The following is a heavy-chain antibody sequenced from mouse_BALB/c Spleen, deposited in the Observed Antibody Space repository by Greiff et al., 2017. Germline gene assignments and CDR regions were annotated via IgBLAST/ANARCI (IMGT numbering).Heavy chain of an antibody. Sequence: VKLMESGPGLVAPSQSLSITCTVSGFSLTSYGVHWVRQPPGKGLEWLGVIWAGGSTNYNSALMSRLSISKDNSKSQVFLKMNSLQTDDTAMYYCARDGYEGGYYAMDDWGQGTSVTVSS. CDR3: ARDGYEGGYYAMDD. CDR1: GFSLTSYG. D-gene: IGHD2-2*01. V-gene: IGHV2-9*02. CDR2: IWAGGST. J-gene: IGHJ4*01.